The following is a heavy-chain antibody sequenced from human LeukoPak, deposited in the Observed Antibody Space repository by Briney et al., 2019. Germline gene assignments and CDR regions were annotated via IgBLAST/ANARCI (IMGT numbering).Heavy chain of an antibody. Sequence: ASVKVSFKASGYTFTSYGISWVRQAPGQGLEWMGLIRAYNGNTNDAQKLQGRVTMTTDTSTSTAYMELRSLRSDDTAVYYCARDQGDYYDSSGSSYWGQGTLVTVSS. CDR2: IRAYNGNT. J-gene: IGHJ4*02. CDR1: GYTFTSYG. V-gene: IGHV1-18*01. D-gene: IGHD3-22*01. CDR3: ARDQGDYYDSSGSSY.